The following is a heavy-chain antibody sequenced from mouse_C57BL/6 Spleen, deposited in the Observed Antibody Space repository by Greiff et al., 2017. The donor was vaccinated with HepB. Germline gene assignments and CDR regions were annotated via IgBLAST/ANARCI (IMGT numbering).Heavy chain of an antibody. Sequence: DVQLQESGPGLVKPSQSLSLTCSVTGYSITSGYYWNWIRQFPGNKLEWMGYISYDGSNNYNPSLKNRISITRDTSKNQFFLKLNSVTTEDTATYYCARGGYYYYGSPYAMDYWGQGTSVTVSS. D-gene: IGHD1-1*01. J-gene: IGHJ4*01. CDR1: GYSITSGYY. CDR3: ARGGYYYYGSPYAMDY. V-gene: IGHV3-6*01. CDR2: ISYDGSN.